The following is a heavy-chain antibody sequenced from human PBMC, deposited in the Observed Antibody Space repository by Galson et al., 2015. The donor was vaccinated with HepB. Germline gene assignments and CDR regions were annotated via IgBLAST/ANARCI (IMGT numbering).Heavy chain of an antibody. CDR3: AKEALPDYGGITGFHI. CDR2: IWYDGSKK. V-gene: IGHV3-33*06. Sequence: SLRLSCAASGFTFSSFGMHWVRQAPGKGLEWVAVIWYDGSKKYYADSVKGRFSISRDTSKNTLYLQMNSLRVEDTAVYYCAKEALPDYGGITGFHIWGQGTLVTVSS. CDR1: GFTFSSFG. D-gene: IGHD4-23*01. J-gene: IGHJ4*02.